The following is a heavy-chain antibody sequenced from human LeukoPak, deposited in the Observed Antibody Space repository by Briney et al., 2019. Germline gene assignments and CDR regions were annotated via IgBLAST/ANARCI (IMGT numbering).Heavy chain of an antibody. CDR3: ARDSGSEWELLPFDY. CDR2: ISAYNGNT. J-gene: IGHJ4*02. Sequence: ASVKVSCKASGYTFTSYGISWVRQAPEQGLEWMGWISAYNGNTNYAQKLQGRVTMTTDTSTSTAYMELRSLRSDDTAVYYCARDSGSEWELLPFDYWGQGTLVTVSS. V-gene: IGHV1-18*01. CDR1: GYTFTSYG. D-gene: IGHD1-26*01.